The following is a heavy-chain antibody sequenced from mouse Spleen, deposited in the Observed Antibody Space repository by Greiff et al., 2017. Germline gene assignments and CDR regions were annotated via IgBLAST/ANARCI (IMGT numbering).Heavy chain of an antibody. Sequence: QVQLQQSGPELVKPGASVKISCKASGYAFSSSWMYWVKQRPGKGLEWIGRIYPGDGDTNYNGKFKGKATLTADKSSSTAYMQLSSLTSEDSAVYFCALYDFYAMDYWGQGTSVTVSS. CDR2: IYPGDGDT. V-gene: IGHV1-82*01. D-gene: IGHD2-3*01. J-gene: IGHJ4*01. CDR1: GYAFSSSW. CDR3: ALYDFYAMDY.